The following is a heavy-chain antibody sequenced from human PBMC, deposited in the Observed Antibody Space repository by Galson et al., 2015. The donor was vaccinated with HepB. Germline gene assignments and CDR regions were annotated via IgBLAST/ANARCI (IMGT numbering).Heavy chain of an antibody. V-gene: IGHV2-5*02. CDR2: IYWDDDK. D-gene: IGHD4-17*01. CDR1: GFSLSTSGVG. CDR3: ARSGTVNSAACFDY. Sequence: PALVKPTQTLTLTCTFSGFSLSTSGVGVGWIRQPPGKALEWLALIYWDDDKRYSPSLKSRLTISKDTSKNQVVLTMTNMDPVDTATYFCARSGTVNSAACFDYWGQGTLVTVSS. J-gene: IGHJ4*02.